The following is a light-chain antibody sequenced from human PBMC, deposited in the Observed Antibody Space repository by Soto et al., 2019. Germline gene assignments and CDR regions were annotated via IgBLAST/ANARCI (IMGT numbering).Light chain of an antibody. V-gene: IGKV1-6*01. Sequence: IQMTQSPSSSSASVGDRATITCRASQGIRSDLGWYQQKPGEVPRLLIYNASTIRSGVPSRFSGSASGAVFTLTISSLQHEDSATYYCLHDYNYPQTFGQGTKVEIK. CDR2: NAS. J-gene: IGKJ1*01. CDR1: QGIRSD. CDR3: LHDYNYPQT.